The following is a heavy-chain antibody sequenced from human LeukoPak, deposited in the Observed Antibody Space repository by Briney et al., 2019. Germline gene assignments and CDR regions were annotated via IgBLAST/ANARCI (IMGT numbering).Heavy chain of an antibody. Sequence: PSQTLSLTCTVSGGSISSGSYYWSWIRQPPGKGLEWIGYIYYSGSTYYNPTLKNRVTILVDTSKNQFSLKLSSVTAADTAVYYCARHRLAHYAFDIWGQGTMVTVSS. CDR3: ARHRLAHYAFDI. V-gene: IGHV4-30-4*08. CDR2: IYYSGST. CDR1: GGSISSGSYY. J-gene: IGHJ3*02.